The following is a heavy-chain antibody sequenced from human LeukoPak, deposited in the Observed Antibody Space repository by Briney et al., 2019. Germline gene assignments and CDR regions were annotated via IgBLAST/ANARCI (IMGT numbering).Heavy chain of an antibody. Sequence: SETLSLTCAVYGGFHSGYYWRWIRQPPGRGREWIGEINHSGSTNHNPSLNSRVTISVDTSKNQFSLKLSSVTAADTAVYYCASFQQQDDAFDIWGQGTMVTVSS. J-gene: IGHJ3*02. D-gene: IGHD6-13*01. V-gene: IGHV4-34*01. CDR3: ASFQQQDDAFDI. CDR2: INHSGST. CDR1: GGFHSGYY.